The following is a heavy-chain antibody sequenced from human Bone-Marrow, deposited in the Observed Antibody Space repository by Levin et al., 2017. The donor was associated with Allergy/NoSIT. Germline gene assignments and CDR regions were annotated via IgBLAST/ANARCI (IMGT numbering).Heavy chain of an antibody. V-gene: IGHV3-30-3*01. D-gene: IGHD4-17*01. CDR3: ARETETTVTTWYYYYGMDV. J-gene: IGHJ6*02. CDR2: ISYDGSNK. CDR1: GFTFSSYA. Sequence: GESLKISCAASGFTFSSYAMHWVRQAPGKGLEWVAVISYDGSNKYYADSVKGRFTISRDNSKNTLYLQMNSLRAEDTAVYYCARETETTVTTWYYYYGMDVWGQGTTVTVSS.